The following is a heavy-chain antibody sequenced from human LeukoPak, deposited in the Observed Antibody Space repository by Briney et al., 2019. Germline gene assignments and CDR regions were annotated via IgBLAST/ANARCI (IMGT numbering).Heavy chain of an antibody. CDR2: ISYDGSNK. V-gene: IGHV3-30*18. J-gene: IGHJ3*02. D-gene: IGHD1-26*01. CDR3: AKAWRRELRHDAFDI. CDR1: GFTFSSYG. Sequence: GGSLRLSCAASGFTFSSYGMHWVRQAPGKGLEWVAVISYDGSNKYYADSVKGRFTISRDNSKNTLYLQMNSLRAEDTAVYYCAKAWRRELRHDAFDIWGQGTMVTVSS.